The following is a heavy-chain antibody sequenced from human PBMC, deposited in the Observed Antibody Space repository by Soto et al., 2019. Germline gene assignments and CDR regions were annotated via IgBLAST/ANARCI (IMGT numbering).Heavy chain of an antibody. CDR1: GFSLTDTRMG. CDR2: IISNDDK. J-gene: IGHJ4*02. V-gene: IGHV2-26*01. D-gene: IGHD3-22*01. CDR3: ARAIFYSDSDGYYFEFDY. Sequence: SGPTLVNPIETLTLTCSVSGFSLTDTRMGVSWIRQAPGKALEWLAHIISNDDKSYSTSLKSRLTISKDTSKSQVVLRMTNMDHVDTGRYYRARAIFYSDSDGYYFEFDYWGPGTLVTVSS.